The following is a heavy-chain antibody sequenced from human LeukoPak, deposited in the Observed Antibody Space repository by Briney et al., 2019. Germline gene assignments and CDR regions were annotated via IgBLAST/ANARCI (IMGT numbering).Heavy chain of an antibody. J-gene: IGHJ6*02. V-gene: IGHV1-69*13. CDR1: GGTFSSYA. D-gene: IGHD2-2*01. CDR2: IIPIFGTA. CDR3: ARVPADDYYYYYGMDV. Sequence: SVKVSCKASGGTFSSYAISWVRQAPGQGLEWMGGIIPIFGTANYAQKFQGRVTITADESTSTAYMELSSLRSEDTAVYYRARVPADDYYYYYGMDVWGQGTTVTVSS.